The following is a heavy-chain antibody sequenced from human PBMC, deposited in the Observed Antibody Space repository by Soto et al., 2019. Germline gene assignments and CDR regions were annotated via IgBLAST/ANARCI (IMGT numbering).Heavy chain of an antibody. CDR1: GFTFSSYT. CDR3: ARGGEHYYYGVDV. Sequence: QVQLVESGGGVVQPGRSLRLSCAASGFTFSSYTMHWVRQAPGKGLEWVAVISYDGGNKYYADSVKGRFTISRDNSKNTLFLQVTSLRPDETAVYYCARGGEHYYYGVDVWGQGTTVTVSS. CDR2: ISYDGGNK. J-gene: IGHJ6*02. V-gene: IGHV3-30-3*01.